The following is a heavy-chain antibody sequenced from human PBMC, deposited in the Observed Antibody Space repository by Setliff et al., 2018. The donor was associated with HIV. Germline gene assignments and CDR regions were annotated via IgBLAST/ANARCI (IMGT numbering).Heavy chain of an antibody. CDR1: GFSLSTSGVG. J-gene: IGHJ6*03. V-gene: IGHV2-5*02. Sequence: SGPTLVNPTHTLTLTCTFSGFSLSTSGVGVGWIRQPPGKALEWLALIYWDDDKRYSPSLKSRLTITKDTSKNQVVLTLTNMDPVDTATYFCARTQWKYYYYYDMDVWGKGTTVTVSS. CDR3: ARTQWKYYYYYDMDV. CDR2: IYWDDDK. D-gene: IGHD6-19*01.